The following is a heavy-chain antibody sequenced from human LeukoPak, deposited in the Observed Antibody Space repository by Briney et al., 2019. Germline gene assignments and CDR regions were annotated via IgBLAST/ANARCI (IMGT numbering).Heavy chain of an antibody. CDR3: ATLWDPVAGTTQPLL. J-gene: IGHJ4*02. Sequence: PGRSLRLSCAASGFTFSSYGMHWVRQAPGKGLEWVSYISGSGSTIYYGDSLEGRFTISRDNANNSLYLQINSLRVEDTAVYYCATLWDPVAGTTQPLLWGQGTLVTVSS. CDR1: GFTFSSYG. CDR2: ISGSGSTI. D-gene: IGHD6-19*01. V-gene: IGHV3-48*04.